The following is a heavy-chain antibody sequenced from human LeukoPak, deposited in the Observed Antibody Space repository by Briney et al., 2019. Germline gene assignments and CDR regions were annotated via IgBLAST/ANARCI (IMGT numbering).Heavy chain of an antibody. J-gene: IGHJ4*02. CDR2: INPNSGGT. CDR3: ARGALRFLEWLSPLDY. V-gene: IGHV1-2*02. Sequence: SVKVSSKAPRYTFTGYYMHWVRQAPGQGLEWMGWINPNSGGTNYAQKFQGRVTMTRDTSISTAYMELSRLRSDDTAVYYCARGALRFLEWLSPLDYWGQGTLVTVSS. CDR1: RYTFTGYY. D-gene: IGHD3-3*01.